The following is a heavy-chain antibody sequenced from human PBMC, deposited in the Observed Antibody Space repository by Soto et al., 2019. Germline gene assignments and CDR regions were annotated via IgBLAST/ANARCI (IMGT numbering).Heavy chain of an antibody. CDR2: ITTSGGNT. D-gene: IGHD2-8*01. Sequence: EVQLLESGGGLVQPGGSLRLSCSASGFTFSTYAMIWVRQAPGKGLEWVSTITTSGGNTYDADSVQGPFSIYRDNSKNTLYLKMNGLRDEDTAVYYCAGRYCTIGLCYANYYYGIDYWGQGTTVTVSS. CDR1: GFTFSTYA. J-gene: IGHJ6*02. CDR3: AGRYCTIGLCYANYYYGIDY. V-gene: IGHV3-23*01.